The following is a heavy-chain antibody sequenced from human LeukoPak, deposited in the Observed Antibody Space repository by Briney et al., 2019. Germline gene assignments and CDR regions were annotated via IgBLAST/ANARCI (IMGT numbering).Heavy chain of an antibody. V-gene: IGHV4-39*07. CDR3: ARDGGGDNWFDP. J-gene: IGHJ5*02. Sequence: SETLSLTCTVSGGSISRSIYYWGWIRQPPGKGLEWIGSVYYSGNTYYNPSFKSRVTISVDTSKNQFSLKLTSVTAADTAVYYCARDGGGDNWFDPWGQGTLVTVSS. CDR2: VYYSGNT. D-gene: IGHD4-23*01. CDR1: GGSISRSIYY.